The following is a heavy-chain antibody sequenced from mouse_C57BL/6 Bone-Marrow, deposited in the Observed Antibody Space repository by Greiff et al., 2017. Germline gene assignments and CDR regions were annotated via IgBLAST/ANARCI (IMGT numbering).Heavy chain of an antibody. J-gene: IGHJ4*01. D-gene: IGHD2-4*01. CDR1: GFTFSDYG. Sequence: EVQGVESGGGLVKPGGSLKLSCAASGFTFSDYGMHWVRQAPEKGLEWVAYISSGSSTIYYADTVKGRFTISRYHAKNTLFLQMTSLRSEDTAMYYCARGLRRYAMDYWGQGTSVTVSS. V-gene: IGHV5-17*01. CDR3: ARGLRRYAMDY. CDR2: ISSGSSTI.